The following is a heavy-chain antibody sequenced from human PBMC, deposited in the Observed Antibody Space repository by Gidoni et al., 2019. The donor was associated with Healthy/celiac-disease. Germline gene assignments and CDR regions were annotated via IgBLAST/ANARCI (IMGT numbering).Heavy chain of an antibody. J-gene: IGHJ4*02. Sequence: EVQLVESGGGLVQPGRSLRLSCTASGFPFGDYAMSWVRQAPGKGLEWVGFIRSKAYGGTTEYAASVKGRFTISRDDSKSIAYLQMNSLKTEDTAVYYCTRDPTYYYDSSGYYLGPDYWGQGTLVTVSS. D-gene: IGHD3-22*01. V-gene: IGHV3-49*04. CDR3: TRDPTYYYDSSGYYLGPDY. CDR1: GFPFGDYA. CDR2: IRSKAYGGTT.